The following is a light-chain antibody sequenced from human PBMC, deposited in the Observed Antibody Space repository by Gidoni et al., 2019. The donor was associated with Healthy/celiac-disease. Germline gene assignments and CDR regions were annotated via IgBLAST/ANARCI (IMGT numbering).Light chain of an antibody. Sequence: AIQLTQSPSSLSASVGDRVTITCQASQGISSALAWYQQKPGKAPKLLIYDASSLESGVPSRFSGSGSRTDFTLTISSLQPEDFATYYCQRFNNYPLFGEGTKVEIK. CDR2: DAS. CDR1: QGISSA. CDR3: QRFNNYPL. J-gene: IGKJ4*01. V-gene: IGKV1D-13*01.